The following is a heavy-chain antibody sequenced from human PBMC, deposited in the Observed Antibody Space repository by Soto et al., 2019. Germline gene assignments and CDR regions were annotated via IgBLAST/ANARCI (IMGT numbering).Heavy chain of an antibody. Sequence: QVQLVQSGAEVKKPGSSVKVSCKASGGTFSSYAISWVRQAPGQGLEWMGGIIPIFGTANYAQKFQGRVTITADESTSTAYMELSSLRSEDTAVYYCGRDGGLTMVRGVIITGGYYYYGMDVWGQGTTVTVSS. J-gene: IGHJ6*02. CDR3: GRDGGLTMVRGVIITGGYYYYGMDV. D-gene: IGHD3-10*01. CDR1: GGTFSSYA. V-gene: IGHV1-69*01. CDR2: IIPIFGTA.